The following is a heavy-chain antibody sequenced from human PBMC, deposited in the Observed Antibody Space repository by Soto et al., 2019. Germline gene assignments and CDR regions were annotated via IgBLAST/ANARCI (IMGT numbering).Heavy chain of an antibody. Sequence: PGESLKISCKGSGFSFTTYWIAWVRQMPGKGLEWMGIIYPGDSVTRYSPSFQGQVTISADKSISTAYLQWSSLKASDTAMYYCARPREAGKNYYGVDVWGQGTTVTVSS. V-gene: IGHV5-51*01. CDR3: ARPREAGKNYYGVDV. D-gene: IGHD6-19*01. CDR1: GFSFTTYW. CDR2: IYPGDSVT. J-gene: IGHJ6*02.